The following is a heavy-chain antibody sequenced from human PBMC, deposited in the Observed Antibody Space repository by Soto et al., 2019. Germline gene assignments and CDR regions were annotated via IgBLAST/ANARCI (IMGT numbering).Heavy chain of an antibody. CDR2: IDPSDSYT. D-gene: IGHD5-18*01. Sequence: GESLKISCKGSGYSFTSYWISWVRQMPGKGLEWTGRIDPSDSYTNYSPSFQGHVTISADKSISTAYLQWSSLKASDTAMYYCARHPFGTAMVTEIWGQGTMVTVSS. CDR3: ARHPFGTAMVTEI. V-gene: IGHV5-10-1*01. J-gene: IGHJ3*02. CDR1: GYSFTSYW.